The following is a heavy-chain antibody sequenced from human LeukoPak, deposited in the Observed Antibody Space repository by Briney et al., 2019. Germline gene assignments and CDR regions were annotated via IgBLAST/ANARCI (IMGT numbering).Heavy chain of an antibody. D-gene: IGHD4-17*01. Sequence: SVKVSCKASGGTFSSYAISWVRQAPGQGLEWMGRIIPIFGTANYAQKFQGRVTITTDESTSTAYMELSSLRSEDTAVYYCARDCGVTVKNYYYMDVWGKGTTVTVSS. J-gene: IGHJ6*03. CDR1: GGTFSSYA. CDR2: IIPIFGTA. CDR3: ARDCGVTVKNYYYMDV. V-gene: IGHV1-69*05.